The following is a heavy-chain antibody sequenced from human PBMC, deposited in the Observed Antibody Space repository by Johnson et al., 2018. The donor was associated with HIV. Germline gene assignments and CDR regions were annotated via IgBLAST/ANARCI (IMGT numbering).Heavy chain of an antibody. CDR3: ARGDGYRRAFDI. J-gene: IGHJ3*02. D-gene: IGHD1-1*01. CDR1: GVIFSDYY. Sequence: QVQLVESGGGWVQPGRSLRVSCAVSGVIFSDYYMSWIRQALGKGLEWVSYISGSGNSIYYADSVKGRFTISRDNAKNSLYLQMNSLRAEDTAVYYCARGDGYRRAFDIWGQGTMVTVSS. CDR2: ISGSGNSI. V-gene: IGHV3-11*04.